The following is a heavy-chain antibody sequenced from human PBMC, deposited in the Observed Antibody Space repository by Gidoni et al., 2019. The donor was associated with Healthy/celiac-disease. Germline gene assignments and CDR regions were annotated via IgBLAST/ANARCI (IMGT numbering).Heavy chain of an antibody. Sequence: QITFKESGPTLVNPTPTLTLPCTFSGFSLSTSGLGVGLIRQPPGKALEWLAMIYWNDDKRYNPARKSRITITKGTAKKQVVNTMTNMEPVDTATYDWAHSISGYDDGDWFDDWGQGTLVTVSS. D-gene: IGHD4-17*01. V-gene: IGHV2-5*01. CDR3: AHSISGYDDGDWFDD. CDR1: GFSLSTSGLG. CDR2: IYWNDDK. J-gene: IGHJ4*02.